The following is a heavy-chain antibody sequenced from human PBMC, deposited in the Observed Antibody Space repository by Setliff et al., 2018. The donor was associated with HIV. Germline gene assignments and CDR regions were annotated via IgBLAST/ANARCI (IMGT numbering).Heavy chain of an antibody. D-gene: IGHD5-12*01. Sequence: PSETLSLTCAVYGESLSGYSWNWIRQPPGKGLEWIGEINHSGSTNYNPSLKSRVTISVDTSKNHFSLSLSSVTAADAAVYYCARRGWNGYKAFDYWGQGTLVTAPQ. CDR1: GESLSGYS. V-gene: IGHV4-34*01. CDR3: ARRGWNGYKAFDY. J-gene: IGHJ4*02. CDR2: INHSGST.